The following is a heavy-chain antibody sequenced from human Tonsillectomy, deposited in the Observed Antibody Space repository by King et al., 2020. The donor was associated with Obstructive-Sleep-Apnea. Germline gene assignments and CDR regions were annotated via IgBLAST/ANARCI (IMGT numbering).Heavy chain of an antibody. CDR3: ARERAIVGATIDGDYYYYGMDV. J-gene: IGHJ6*02. CDR2: ISFDGNNK. Sequence: VQLVESGGGVVQPGRSLRLSCAASGFTFSSYPMHWVRQAPGKGLEWVAAISFDGNNKSFADSVKGRFTISRDNSKKTLSLQMRSLRDVDTAVYYCARERAIVGATIDGDYYYYGMDVWGQGTAVTVSS. CDR1: GFTFSSYP. V-gene: IGHV3-30-3*01. D-gene: IGHD1-26*01.